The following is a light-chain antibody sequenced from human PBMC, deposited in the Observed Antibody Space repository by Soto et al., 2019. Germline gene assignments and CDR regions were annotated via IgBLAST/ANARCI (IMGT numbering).Light chain of an antibody. J-gene: IGKJ5*01. V-gene: IGKV3D-20*02. CDR2: GAS. Sequence: EIVLTQSPGTLSLSPGESATLSCRASQSVSSSYLAWYQQKPGQAPRLLIYGASSRATGIPDRFSGSGSGTDFTLTISTLDREDVTVYDCQQRSNWPITFGQGTRPRL. CDR1: QSVSSSY. CDR3: QQRSNWPIT.